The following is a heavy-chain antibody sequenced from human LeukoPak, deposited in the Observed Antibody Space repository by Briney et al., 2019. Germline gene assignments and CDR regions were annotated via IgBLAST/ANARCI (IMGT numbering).Heavy chain of an antibody. Sequence: ASVKVSCKASGYTFTGYYMHWVRQAPGQGLEWMGWINPNSGGTNYAQDFQGRVTMTRDTSISSAYMELSSLRSDDTAVYYCARDLGGSYFAFDIWGQGTMITVSS. CDR2: INPNSGGT. CDR3: ARDLGGSYFAFDI. CDR1: GYTFTGYY. D-gene: IGHD1-26*01. J-gene: IGHJ3*02. V-gene: IGHV1-2*02.